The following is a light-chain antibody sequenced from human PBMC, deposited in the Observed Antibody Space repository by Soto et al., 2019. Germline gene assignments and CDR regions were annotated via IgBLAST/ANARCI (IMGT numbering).Light chain of an antibody. Sequence: DIVMTQSPDSLSVSLGERATINCKSSQTVLYSSNYLAWYQQKPGQPPKLLIYWASTRESGVPDRFSGSGSGHNFTLTLSSLQAEDVAVYYCQQYYTTPVTFGQGTKVEIK. CDR3: QQYYTTPVT. CDR2: WAS. V-gene: IGKV4-1*01. CDR1: QTVLYSSNY. J-gene: IGKJ1*01.